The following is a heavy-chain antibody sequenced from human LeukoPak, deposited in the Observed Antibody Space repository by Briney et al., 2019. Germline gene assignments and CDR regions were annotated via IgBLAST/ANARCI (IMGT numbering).Heavy chain of an antibody. CDR3: AKDHVSPDSSGYHEDY. CDR2: ISGSGGGT. CDR1: GFTFSSYA. J-gene: IGHJ4*02. Sequence: GGSLRLSCAASGFTFSSYAMSWVRQAPGKGLEWVSAISGSGGGTYYADSVKGRFTISRDNSKNTLYLQMNSLRAEDTAVYYCAKDHVSPDSSGYHEDYWGQGTLVTVSS. V-gene: IGHV3-23*01. D-gene: IGHD3-22*01.